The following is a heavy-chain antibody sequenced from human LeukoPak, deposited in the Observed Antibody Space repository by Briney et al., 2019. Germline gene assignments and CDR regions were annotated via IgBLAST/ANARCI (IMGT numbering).Heavy chain of an antibody. Sequence: KPSETLSLTCAVSGYSISSGYYWGWIRQPPGKGLEWIGSIYHSGSTYYNPSLKSRVTISVDTSKNQFSLKLSSVTAAGTAVYYCASSGWYGDYFDYWGQGTLVTVSS. J-gene: IGHJ4*02. D-gene: IGHD6-19*01. CDR2: IYHSGST. CDR1: GYSISSGYY. CDR3: ASSGWYGDYFDY. V-gene: IGHV4-38-2*01.